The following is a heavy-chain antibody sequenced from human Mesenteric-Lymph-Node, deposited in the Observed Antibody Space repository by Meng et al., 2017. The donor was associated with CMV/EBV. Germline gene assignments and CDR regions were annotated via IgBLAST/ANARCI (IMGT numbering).Heavy chain of an antibody. Sequence: SGGSISSGDYYWSWIRQPPGKGLEWIGYMYSSGKTYYSPSLKSRVTISGDMSKNQFSLKLSSVTAADTAVYYCAREGNGDYDNWFDPWGQGTLVTVSS. CDR2: MYSSGKT. D-gene: IGHD4-17*01. J-gene: IGHJ5*02. CDR1: GGSISSGDYY. CDR3: AREGNGDYDNWFDP. V-gene: IGHV4-30-4*08.